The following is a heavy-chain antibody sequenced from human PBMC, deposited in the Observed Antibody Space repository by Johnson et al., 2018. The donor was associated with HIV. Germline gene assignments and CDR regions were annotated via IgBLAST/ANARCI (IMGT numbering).Heavy chain of an antibody. CDR3: ARGPLLWRAFDI. CDR1: GFTFSSYW. Sequence: QVQLVESGGGLVQPGGSLRLSCAASGFTFSSYWMHWVRQAPGKGLEWVAFIRNDGSNKYYRDSVKGRITISRDNSKNTLYLQMNSLRAEDTAVYYCARGPLLWRAFDIWGQGTMVSVSS. J-gene: IGHJ3*02. CDR2: IRNDGSNK. D-gene: IGHD3-10*01. V-gene: IGHV3-30*02.